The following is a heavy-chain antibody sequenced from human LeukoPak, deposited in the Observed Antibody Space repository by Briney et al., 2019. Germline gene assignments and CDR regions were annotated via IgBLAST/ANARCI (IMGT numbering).Heavy chain of an antibody. CDR2: IKRDGSGT. CDR1: GFTFSFNS. D-gene: IGHD2-8*01. J-gene: IGHJ6*02. CDR3: ARSNGFGMDV. Sequence: GGSLRLSCAASGFTFSFNSMHWVRQGPGKGLVWVSRIKRDGSGTTYADSVKGRVTISRDNAKNTLYLQMNSLGAEDTAVYYCARSNGFGMDVWGQGTTVTVSS. V-gene: IGHV3-74*01.